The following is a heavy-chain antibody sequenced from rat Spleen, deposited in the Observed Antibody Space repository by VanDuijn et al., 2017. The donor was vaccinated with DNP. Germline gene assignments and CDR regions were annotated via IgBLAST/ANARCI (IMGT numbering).Heavy chain of an antibody. CDR2: IWTGGST. D-gene: IGHD1-12*02. J-gene: IGHJ2*01. CDR3: ARGDYDGSYYSYYFDY. CDR1: GFSLTSYH. V-gene: IGHV2-30*01. Sequence: QVQLKESGPGLVQPSQTLSLACTVSGFSLTSYHVHWVRQPSGKGLEWMGVIWTGGSTEENSALKSRLSISRDTSKSQVFLKMNRLQTEDTATYYCARGDYDGSYYSYYFDYWGQGVMVTVSS.